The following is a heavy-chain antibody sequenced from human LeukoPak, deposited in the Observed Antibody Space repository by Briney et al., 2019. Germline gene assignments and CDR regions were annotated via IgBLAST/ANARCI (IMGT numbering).Heavy chain of an antibody. CDR2: ISGSGATI. CDR3: AKGSPSYCSSTSCPPGDY. Sequence: GGSLRLSCTASGFTFSNYPINFVRQAPGKGLDWVSAISGSGATIYYADAVRGRFTISRDNSKNTVYLQMNSLRAEDTALYYCAKGSPSYCSSTSCPPGDYWGQGTLVTVSS. V-gene: IGHV3-23*01. J-gene: IGHJ4*02. D-gene: IGHD2-2*01. CDR1: GFTFSNYP.